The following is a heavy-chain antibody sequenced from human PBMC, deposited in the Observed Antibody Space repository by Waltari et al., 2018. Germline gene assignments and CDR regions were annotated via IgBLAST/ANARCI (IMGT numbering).Heavy chain of an antibody. CDR3: ARDIVVVPAALVGAFDI. Sequence: QVQLVQSGAEVKKPGSSVKVSCKTSGGTFSRYAISWVRQAPGQGLEWMGGIIPIFGTANYAQKVQGRVTITADESTSTAYMELSSLRSEDTAVYYCARDIVVVPAALVGAFDIWGQGTMVTVSS. J-gene: IGHJ3*02. V-gene: IGHV1-69*12. CDR1: GGTFSRYA. D-gene: IGHD2-2*01. CDR2: IIPIFGTA.